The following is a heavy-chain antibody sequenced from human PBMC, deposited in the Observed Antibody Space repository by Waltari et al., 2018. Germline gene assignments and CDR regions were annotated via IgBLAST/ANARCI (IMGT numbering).Heavy chain of an antibody. Sequence: QVQLQESGPGLVKPSETLSLTCAVSGYSISSGYYWGWVRQPPGKGLEWIGSIHHSGNTYDNPSLKSRVTISVDTSKNQFSLKLSSVTAADTAMYFCVGDYEGVINYLDFWGQGTLVSVSS. CDR3: VGDYEGVINYLDF. J-gene: IGHJ4*02. CDR1: GYSISSGYY. CDR2: IHHSGNT. V-gene: IGHV4-38-2*02. D-gene: IGHD3-22*01.